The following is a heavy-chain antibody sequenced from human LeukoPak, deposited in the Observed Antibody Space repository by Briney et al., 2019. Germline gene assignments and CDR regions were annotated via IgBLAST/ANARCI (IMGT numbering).Heavy chain of an antibody. V-gene: IGHV1-69*04. D-gene: IGHD4-17*01. CDR3: ARAATVTSFHRWFDP. CDR2: IIPILGIA. CDR1: GGTFSSYA. Sequence: SVKVSCKASGGTFSSYAISWMRQAPGQGLEWMGRIIPILGIANYAQKFQGRVTITADKSTSTAYMELSSLRSEDTAVYYCARAATVTSFHRWFDPWGQGTLVTVSS. J-gene: IGHJ5*02.